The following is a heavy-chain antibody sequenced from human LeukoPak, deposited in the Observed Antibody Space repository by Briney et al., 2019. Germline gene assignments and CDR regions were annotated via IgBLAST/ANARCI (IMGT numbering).Heavy chain of an antibody. CDR3: AREIPQQLVAMDV. CDR1: GFTFSSYA. D-gene: IGHD6-13*01. CDR2: LSGSGGST. J-gene: IGHJ6*02. Sequence: PGGSLRLSCAASGFTFSSYAMSWVRQAPGKGLEWVSALSGSGGSTYYADSVKGRFTISRDNAKNSLYLQMNGLRAEDTAVYYCAREIPQQLVAMDVWGQGTTVTVSS. V-gene: IGHV3-23*01.